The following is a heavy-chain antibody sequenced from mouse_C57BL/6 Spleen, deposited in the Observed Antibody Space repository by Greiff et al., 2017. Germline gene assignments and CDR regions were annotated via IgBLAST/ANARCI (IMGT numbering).Heavy chain of an antibody. CDR2: IDPEDGDT. J-gene: IGHJ3*01. CDR3: TTDDYDPFAY. V-gene: IGHV14-1*01. CDR1: GFNITGYY. D-gene: IGHD2-4*01. Sequence: EVQLQQSGAELVRPGASVKLSCTASGFNITGYYMHWVKQRPEQGLEWIGRIDPEDGDTEYAPQFQGKATMTADTSSNTAYLQLSSLASEDTAVYSCTTDDYDPFAYWGQGTLVTVSA.